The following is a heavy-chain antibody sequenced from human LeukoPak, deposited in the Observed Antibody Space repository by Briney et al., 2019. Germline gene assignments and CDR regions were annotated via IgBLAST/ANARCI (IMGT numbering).Heavy chain of an antibody. CDR1: GFTFDDYT. J-gene: IGHJ5*02. CDR3: ARANWGSGSSLQAPNWFDP. V-gene: IGHV3-43*01. D-gene: IGHD3-10*01. CDR2: ISWDGDSS. Sequence: GGSLRLSCAASGFTFDDYTMHWVRQVPGKGLGWVSLISWDGDSSSYADSVKGRFTISRDNAKNSLYLQMNSLRAEDTAVYYCARANWGSGSSLQAPNWFDPWGQGTLVTVSS.